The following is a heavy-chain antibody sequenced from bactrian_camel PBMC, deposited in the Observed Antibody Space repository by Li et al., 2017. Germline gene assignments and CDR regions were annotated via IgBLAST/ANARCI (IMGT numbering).Heavy chain of an antibody. V-gene: IGHV3S28*01. CDR3: AAAKGLPDLLRGGYLSARSYDY. Sequence: QLVESGEGSVQAGGSLRLSCAASGYAYSANYMGWFRQAPGQEREGVAAIDTGDGSTYYLNSVEGRSTISHDNAKNTLYLQMNSLKPEDTAIYYCAAAKGLPDLLRGGYLSARSYDYWGRGTQVTVS. J-gene: IGHJ4*01. CDR1: GYAYSANY. CDR2: IDTGDGST. D-gene: IGHD3*01.